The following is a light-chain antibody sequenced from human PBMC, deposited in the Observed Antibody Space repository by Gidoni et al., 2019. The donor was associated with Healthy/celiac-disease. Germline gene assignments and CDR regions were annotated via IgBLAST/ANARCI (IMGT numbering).Light chain of an antibody. Sequence: DSVMTQSPLSLPVTPGEPASISCRSSQSLLHSNGYNYLDWYLQKPGQSPQLLIYLGSNRASGVPDRFSVSGSGTDFTLKISRVEAEDVGVYYCMQALQTPRTFGQGTKVEIK. CDR3: MQALQTPRT. CDR2: LGS. CDR1: QSLLHSNGYNY. V-gene: IGKV2-28*01. J-gene: IGKJ1*01.